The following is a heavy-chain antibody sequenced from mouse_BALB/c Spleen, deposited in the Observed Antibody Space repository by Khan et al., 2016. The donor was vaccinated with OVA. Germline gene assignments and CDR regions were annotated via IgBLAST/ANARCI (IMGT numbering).Heavy chain of an antibody. V-gene: IGHV5-6*01. Sequence: EVELVESGGDVVKPGGSLKLSCAASGFTFSTYGMSWVRQTPDKRLEWVATVSTGGHYTYYPDTVKGRFTISRDNAKNILYLQMNSLKSEDTAMFYCARLAYYYDSEGFAYWGQGTLVTVSS. D-gene: IGHD1-1*01. CDR2: VSTGGHYT. J-gene: IGHJ3*01. CDR1: GFTFSTYG. CDR3: ARLAYYYDSEGFAY.